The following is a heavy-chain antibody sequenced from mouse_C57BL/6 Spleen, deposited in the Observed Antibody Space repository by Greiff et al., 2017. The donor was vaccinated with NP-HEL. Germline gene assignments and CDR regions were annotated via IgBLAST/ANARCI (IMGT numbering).Heavy chain of an antibody. CDR2: INPGSGGT. J-gene: IGHJ4*01. V-gene: IGHV1-54*01. Sequence: VQLQQSGAELVRPGTSVKVSCKASGYAFTNYLIEWVKQRPGQGLEWIGVINPGSGGTNYNEKFKGKATLTVDKSSSTAYMQLSSLTSEDSAVYYCARGDYSAMDYWGQGTSVTVSS. CDR3: ARGDYSAMDY. CDR1: GYAFTNYL.